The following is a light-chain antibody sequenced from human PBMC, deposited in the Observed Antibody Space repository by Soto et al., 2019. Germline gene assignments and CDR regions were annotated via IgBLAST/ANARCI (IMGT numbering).Light chain of an antibody. V-gene: IGKV1-27*01. J-gene: IGKJ4*01. CDR1: QGISTY. CDR2: AAS. CDR3: KKYNSAPPT. Sequence: DIQMTQSPSSLSASVGDRVTITCRASQGISTYLAWYQQKPGKVPKLLIYAASTLQSGVPSRYSGSGSGTDFTLTISRLQAEDVATYYFKKYNSAPPTFGGGTKVEIK.